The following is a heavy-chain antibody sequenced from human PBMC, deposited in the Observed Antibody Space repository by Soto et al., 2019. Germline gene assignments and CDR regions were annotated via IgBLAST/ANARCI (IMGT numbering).Heavy chain of an antibody. V-gene: IGHV1-18*04. CDR2: ISAYNGNT. D-gene: IGHD2-2*01. CDR3: AREGGYCSSTSCPGYYGMDV. J-gene: IGHJ6*02. CDR1: GYTFTSYG. Sequence: QVQRVQSGAEVKKPGASVKVSCKASGYTFTSYGISWVRQAPGQGLEGMGWISAYNGNTNYAQKLQGRVTMTTDTTTSTAYMELRSLRSDDTAVYYCAREGGYCSSTSCPGYYGMDVWGQGTTVTVSS.